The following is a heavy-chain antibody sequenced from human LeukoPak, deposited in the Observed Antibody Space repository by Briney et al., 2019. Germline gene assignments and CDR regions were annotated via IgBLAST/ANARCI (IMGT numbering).Heavy chain of an antibody. CDR1: GFKFRNYW. CDR3: ARALSHCLDY. Sequence: GSLKPSFVVSGFKFRNYWMNWVRQAPRKGLEWVANIKHDGSEKYYVDSVKGRFSISRDNAKKSLYLQMNSLRAEGTAVYYCARALSHCLDYWGQGTLVTVSS. V-gene: IGHV3-7*01. D-gene: IGHD3-16*01. CDR2: IKHDGSEK. J-gene: IGHJ4*02.